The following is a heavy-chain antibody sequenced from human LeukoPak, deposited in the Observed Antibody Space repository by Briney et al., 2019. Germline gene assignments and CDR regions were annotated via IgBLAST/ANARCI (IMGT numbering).Heavy chain of an antibody. CDR2: IYHSGST. D-gene: IGHD5-12*01. Sequence: SETLSLTCTVSGASLSSGSYYWGWIRQPPGKGLEWIGNIYHSGSTYYNSSLKSRLTISIDTSKNQFSLKLTSVTAADTAVYYCARRTTYVGWLPSESPSCFDYWGQGTLVTVSS. V-gene: IGHV4-39*07. J-gene: IGHJ4*02. CDR3: ARRTTYVGWLPSESPSCFDY. CDR1: GASLSSGSYY.